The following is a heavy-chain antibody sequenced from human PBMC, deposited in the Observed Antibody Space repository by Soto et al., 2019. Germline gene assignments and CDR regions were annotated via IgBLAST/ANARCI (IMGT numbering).Heavy chain of an antibody. V-gene: IGHV3-30*18. D-gene: IGHD3-9*01. CDR2: ISYDGSNK. CDR1: GFTFSSYG. J-gene: IGHJ6*02. CDR3: AKEQKYYDILTGYYPIYYGMDV. Sequence: QVQLVESGGGVVQPGRSLRLSCAASGFTFSSYGMHWVRQAPGKGLEWVAVISYDGSNKYYADSVKGRFTISRDNSKNTLYLQMNSLRAEDTAVYYCAKEQKYYDILTGYYPIYYGMDVWGQGPTVTVSS.